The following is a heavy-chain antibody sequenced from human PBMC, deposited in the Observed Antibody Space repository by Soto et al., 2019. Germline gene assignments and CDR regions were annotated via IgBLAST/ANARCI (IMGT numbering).Heavy chain of an antibody. CDR3: AWFAKASDRMDV. V-gene: IGHV3-73*01. J-gene: IGHJ6*02. D-gene: IGHD3-10*01. CDR1: GFAFSDSS. Sequence: GGSLRLSCAASGFAFSDSSIHWVRQASGKGLEWVGRIRNKAKSSATAYAAALEGRFTVSRDDSKNMAYLQMNSLKAEDTAVYYCAWFAKASDRMDVWGRRTTVTVSS. CDR2: IRNKAKSSAT.